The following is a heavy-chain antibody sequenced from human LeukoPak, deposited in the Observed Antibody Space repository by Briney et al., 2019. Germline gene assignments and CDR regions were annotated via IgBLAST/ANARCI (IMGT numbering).Heavy chain of an antibody. CDR2: INPNSGGT. V-gene: IGHV1-2*02. CDR3: AREPAHYYYYGMDV. CDR1: GYTFTGYY. J-gene: IGHJ6*02. Sequence: GTSEKVSCKASGYTFTGYYMHWVRQAPGQGLEWMGWINPNSGGTNYAQKFQGRVTMTRDTSISTAYMELSRLRSDDTAVYYCAREPAHYYYYGMDVWGQGTTVTVSS.